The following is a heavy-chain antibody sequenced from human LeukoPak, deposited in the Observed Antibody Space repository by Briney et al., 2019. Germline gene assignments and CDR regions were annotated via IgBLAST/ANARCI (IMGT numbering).Heavy chain of an antibody. CDR2: INHSGST. D-gene: IGHD3-9*01. J-gene: IGHJ5*02. V-gene: IGHV4-34*01. Sequence: SETLSLTCAVYGGPFSGYYWSWIRQPPGKGLEWIGEINHSGSTNYNPSLKSRVTISVDTSKNQFSLKLSSVTAADTAVYYCARGFERYFDWLLSLLSRGWFDPWGQGTLVTASS. CDR3: ARGFERYFDWLLSLLSRGWFDP. CDR1: GGPFSGYY.